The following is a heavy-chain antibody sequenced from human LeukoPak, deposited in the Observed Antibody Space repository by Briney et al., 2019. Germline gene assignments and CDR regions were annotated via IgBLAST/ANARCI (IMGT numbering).Heavy chain of an antibody. CDR2: INHSGST. D-gene: IGHD3-10*01. Sequence: SETLSLTCAVYGGSFSGYYWSWIRQPPGKGLEWIGEINHSGSTNYNPSFKSRVTISVDTSKNQFSLKLSSVTAADTAVYYCARVRYYGSGSYYPHSNDYWGQGTLVTVSS. CDR3: ARVRYYGSGSYYPHSNDY. J-gene: IGHJ4*02. CDR1: GGSFSGYY. V-gene: IGHV4-34*01.